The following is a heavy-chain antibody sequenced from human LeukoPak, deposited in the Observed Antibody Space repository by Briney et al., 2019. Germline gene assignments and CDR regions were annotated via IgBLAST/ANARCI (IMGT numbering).Heavy chain of an antibody. CDR2: INTNTGNP. CDR1: GYTFTSYA. J-gene: IGHJ5*02. D-gene: IGHD3-10*01. V-gene: IGHV7-4-1*02. CDR3: ARDPHYYGSGSYYYNWFDP. Sequence: ASVKVSCKASGYTFTSYAMNWVRQAPGQGLEWMGWINTNTGNPTYAQGFTGRFVFSLDTSVSTAYLQISSLKAEDTAVYYCARDPHYYGSGSYYYNWFDPWGQGTLVTVSS.